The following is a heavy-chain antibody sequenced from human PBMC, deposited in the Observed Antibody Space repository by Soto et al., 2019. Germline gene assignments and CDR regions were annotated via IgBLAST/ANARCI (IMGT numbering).Heavy chain of an antibody. CDR3: AREPVAYYFYGMDV. D-gene: IGHD2-15*01. CDR1: GGSISSGGYY. V-gene: IGHV4-31*03. Sequence: SETLSLTCTVSGGSISSGGYYWSWIRQHPGKGLEWIGHIYYSGSTYYNPTLKSRVTISVDTSKNQFSLKLSSVTAADTAVYYCAREPVAYYFYGMDVWGQGTTVTVS. CDR2: IYYSGST. J-gene: IGHJ6*02.